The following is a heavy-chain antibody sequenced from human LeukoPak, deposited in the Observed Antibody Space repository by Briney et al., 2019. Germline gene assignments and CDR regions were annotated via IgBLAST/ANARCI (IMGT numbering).Heavy chain of an antibody. CDR1: GGSISSSSYY. J-gene: IGHJ4*02. Sequence: SETLSLTCTVSGGSISSSSYYWGWIRQPPGKGLEWIGSIYYSGSTYYNPSLKSRVTISVDTSKNQFSLKLSSVTAADTAVYYCARSPRHLQLYDYWGQGTLVTVSS. CDR2: IYYSGST. V-gene: IGHV4-39*01. D-gene: IGHD4-11*01. CDR3: ARSPRHLQLYDY.